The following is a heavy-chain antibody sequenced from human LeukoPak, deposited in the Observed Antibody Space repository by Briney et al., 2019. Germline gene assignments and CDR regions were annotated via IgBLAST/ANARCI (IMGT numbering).Heavy chain of an antibody. D-gene: IGHD2-15*01. J-gene: IGHJ4*02. CDR3: ARDRPTGASRVFVVE. V-gene: IGHV3-21*01. Sequence: PGGPLRLSCSAPGFTFRTYAMTWVRQAPGKGLEWISSMSSGSSYIYYAASVRGRFTISRDNAKHSLSLEMNNLRAEDTAMYYCARDRPTGASRVFVVEWGQGTLVSVS. CDR1: GFTFRTYA. CDR2: MSSGSSYI.